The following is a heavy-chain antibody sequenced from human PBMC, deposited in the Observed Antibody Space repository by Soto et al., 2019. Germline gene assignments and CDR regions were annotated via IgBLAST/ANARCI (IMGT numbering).Heavy chain of an antibody. CDR2: SIGPSGNT. CDR1: GFTFSNSG. Sequence: EVQLLESGGDLVQPGGSLRLVCAASGFTFSNSGMRWVRQAPGQGLEWVSSIGPSGNTYYSDAVKGRFTISRDISKITLFLQMDSLRAEDTATYYCAKLLHNSYYNVMDVWGQGTTVTVSS. J-gene: IGHJ6*02. V-gene: IGHV3-23*01. CDR3: AKLLHNSYYNVMDV. D-gene: IGHD4-4*01.